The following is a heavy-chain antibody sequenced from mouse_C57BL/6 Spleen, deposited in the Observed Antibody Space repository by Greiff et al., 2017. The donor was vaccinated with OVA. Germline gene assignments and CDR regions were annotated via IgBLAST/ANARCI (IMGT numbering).Heavy chain of an antibody. CDR3: ARQRAMDY. V-gene: IGHV5-17*01. CDR1: GFTFRDYG. CDR2: ISSGSSTI. J-gene: IGHJ4*01. Sequence: EVNLVESGGGLVKPGGSLKLSCAASGFTFRDYGMHWVRQAPEKGLEWVAYISSGSSTIYYADTVKGRFTISRDNAKNTLFLQMTSLRSEDTAMYYCARQRAMDYWGQGTSVTVSS.